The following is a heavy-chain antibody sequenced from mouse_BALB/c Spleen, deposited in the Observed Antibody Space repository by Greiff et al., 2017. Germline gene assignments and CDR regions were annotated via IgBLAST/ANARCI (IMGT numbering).Heavy chain of an antibody. J-gene: IGHJ4*01. CDR2: ISSGGSYT. CDR3: ARQPEDY. V-gene: IGHV5-6*01. CDR1: GFTFSSYG. Sequence: EVTLMESGGDLVKPGGSLKLSCAASGFTFSSYGMSWVRQTPDKRLEWVATISSGGSYTYYPDSVKGRFTISRDNAKNTLYLQMSSLKSEDTAMYYCARQPEDYWGQGTSVTVSS.